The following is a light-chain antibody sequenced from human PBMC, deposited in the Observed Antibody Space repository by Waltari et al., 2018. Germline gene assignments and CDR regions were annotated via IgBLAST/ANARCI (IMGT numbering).Light chain of an antibody. J-gene: IGKJ4*01. V-gene: IGKV1-5*03. CDR1: QSVKNN. CDR3: QEYDSLPVT. Sequence: DIQMTQSPSTLSASVGYRVTITCRASQSVKNNLAWYQQKAGKAPKVVIHKASSLEGGVPSRFSGSGYGTEFTLTISSLQPDDFATYYCQEYDSLPVTFGGGTKVEIK. CDR2: KAS.